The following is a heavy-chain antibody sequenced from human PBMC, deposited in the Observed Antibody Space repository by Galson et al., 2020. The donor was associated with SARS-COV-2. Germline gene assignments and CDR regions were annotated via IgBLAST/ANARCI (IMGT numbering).Heavy chain of an antibody. Sequence: SETLSLTCAVYGGSFSGYYWTWIRQPPGKGLEWIGKINHSGSTNYNPSLKSRVTISVDMSKNQFSLKMSSVTAADTAVYFCARGPPALGLDYWGQGTLVTVSS. CDR2: INHSGST. D-gene: IGHD3-16*01. V-gene: IGHV4-34*01. J-gene: IGHJ4*02. CDR1: GGSFSGYY. CDR3: ARGPPALGLDY.